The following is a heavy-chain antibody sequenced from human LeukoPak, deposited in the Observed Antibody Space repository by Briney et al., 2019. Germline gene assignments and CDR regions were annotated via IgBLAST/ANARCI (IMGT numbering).Heavy chain of an antibody. CDR2: MNADSHRT. CDR3: ARGRNGFFDY. V-gene: IGHV3-74*01. J-gene: IGHJ4*01. D-gene: IGHD5-24*01. Sequence: AGVSLRLSCAASGFTFSTYWMHWVRQAPGKGRVWVSQMNADSHRTRYADSVKGRLTISRDNAKNTVYLQINSLSAEDTAMYYCARGRNGFFDYWGHGTLVTVSS. CDR1: GFTFSTYW.